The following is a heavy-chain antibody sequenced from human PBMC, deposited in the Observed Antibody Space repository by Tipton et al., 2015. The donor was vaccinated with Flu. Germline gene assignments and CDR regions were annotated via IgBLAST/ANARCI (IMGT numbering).Heavy chain of an antibody. D-gene: IGHD1-7*01. CDR1: GFTFSSYE. CDR3: AREVYNWNYGRNWFDP. CDR2: ISSSGSTI. Sequence: SLRLSCAASGFTFSSYEMNWVRQAPGKGLEWVSYISSSGSTIYYTDSVKGRFTISRDNAKNSLYLQMNSLRAEDTAVYYCAREVYNWNYGRNWFDPWGQGTLVTVSS. V-gene: IGHV3-48*03. J-gene: IGHJ5*02.